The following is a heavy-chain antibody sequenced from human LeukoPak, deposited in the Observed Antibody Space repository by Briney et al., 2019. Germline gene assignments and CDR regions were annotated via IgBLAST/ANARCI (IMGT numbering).Heavy chain of an antibody. CDR2: ISYDGSNK. CDR3: AKEQITMVRGAIFPLDY. D-gene: IGHD3-10*01. CDR1: GFTFSSYG. V-gene: IGHV3-30*18. J-gene: IGHJ4*02. Sequence: QPGRSLRLSCAASGFTFSSYGMHWVRLAPGKGLEWVAVISYDGSNKYYADSVKGRFTISRDNSKNTLYLQMNSLRAEDTAVYYCAKEQITMVRGAIFPLDYWGQGTLVTVSS.